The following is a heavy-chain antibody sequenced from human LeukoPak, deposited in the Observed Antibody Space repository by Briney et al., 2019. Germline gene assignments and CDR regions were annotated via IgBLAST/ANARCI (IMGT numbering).Heavy chain of an antibody. Sequence: SETLSLTCTVSGGSIISFYRSWIRQPPGRGLEWIGYIYYSGSTNYNPSLKSRVTISVDTSKNQFSLKLSSVIAADTAVYYCARCSDLWSGSPEWADPWGQGTLVTVSS. CDR2: IYYSGST. CDR1: GGSIISFY. CDR3: ARCSDLWSGSPEWADP. D-gene: IGHD3-3*01. J-gene: IGHJ5*02. V-gene: IGHV4-59*08.